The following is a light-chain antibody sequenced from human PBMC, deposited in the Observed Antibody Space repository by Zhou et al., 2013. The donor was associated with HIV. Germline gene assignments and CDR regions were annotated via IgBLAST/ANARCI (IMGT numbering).Light chain of an antibody. CDR1: HSIGTF. CDR3: QQTYSIPPYT. Sequence: DFEMTQSPSSLSASVGDRVTITCRASHSIGTFLNWYHQKPGNAPQLLIFGASSLQSGVASRFSGRGSGTDFTLTISSLQREDFGTYYCQQTYSIPPYTFGQGTKLEIK. CDR2: GAS. V-gene: IGKV1-39*01. J-gene: IGKJ2*01.